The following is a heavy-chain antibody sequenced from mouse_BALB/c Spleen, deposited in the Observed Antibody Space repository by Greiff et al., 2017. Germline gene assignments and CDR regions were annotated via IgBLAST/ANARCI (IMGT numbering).Heavy chain of an antibody. CDR2: ISTYYGDA. J-gene: IGHJ2*01. CDR1: GYTFTDYA. V-gene: IGHV1S137*01. Sequence: VQLQQSGAELVRPGVSVKISCKGSGYTFTDYAMHWVKQSHAKSLEWIGVISTYYGDASYNQKFKGKATMTVEKSSSTAYMELARLTSEDSAIYYCVNWDGEDFDYWGQGTTLTVSS. D-gene: IGHD4-1*01. CDR3: VNWDGEDFDY.